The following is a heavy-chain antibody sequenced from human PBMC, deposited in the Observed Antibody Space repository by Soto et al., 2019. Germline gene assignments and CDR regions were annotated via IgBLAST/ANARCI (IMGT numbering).Heavy chain of an antibody. V-gene: IGHV3-23*01. D-gene: IGHD3-3*01. CDR1: GFTFSSYA. CDR2: ISGSGGST. J-gene: IGHJ5*02. CDR3: AKGYDFWSGYYTNWFDP. Sequence: PGGSLRLSCAASGFTFSSYAMSWVRQAPGKGLEWVSAISGSGGSTYYADSVKGRFTISRDNSKNTLYLQMNSLRAEDTAVYYCAKGYDFWSGYYTNWFDPWGQGTLVTVS.